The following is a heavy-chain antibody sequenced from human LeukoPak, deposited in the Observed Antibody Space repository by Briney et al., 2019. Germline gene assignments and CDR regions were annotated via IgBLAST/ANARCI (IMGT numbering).Heavy chain of an antibody. D-gene: IGHD3-16*02. Sequence: GGSLRLSCIASGFTISPYYMGWARQAPGKGLEWVANIDKDAIEKYHVDSVKGRFTISRDNAKNALYLQMNSLGLDDTAVYFCARGGLSYGFDVWGHGTLVTVSS. J-gene: IGHJ3*01. CDR1: GFTISPYY. V-gene: IGHV3-7*01. CDR2: IDKDAIEK. CDR3: ARGGLSYGFDV.